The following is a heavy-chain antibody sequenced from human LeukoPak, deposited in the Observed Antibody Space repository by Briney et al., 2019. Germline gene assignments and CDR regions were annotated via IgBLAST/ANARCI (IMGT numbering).Heavy chain of an antibody. CDR1: GGSISSSSYY. J-gene: IGHJ2*01. V-gene: IGHV4-39*01. D-gene: IGHD2-15*01. Sequence: SETLSLTCTVSGGSISSSSYYWGWIRQPPGKGLEWIGSIYYSGSTYYNPSLKSRVTISVDTSKNQFSLKLSSVTAADTAVYYCASSVVVVAATEVGYWYFDLWGRGTLVTVSS. CDR2: IYYSGST. CDR3: ASSVVVVAATEVGYWYFDL.